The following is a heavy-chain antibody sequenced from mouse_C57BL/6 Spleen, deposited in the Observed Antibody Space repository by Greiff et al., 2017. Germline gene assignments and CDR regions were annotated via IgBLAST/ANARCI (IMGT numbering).Heavy chain of an antibody. CDR3: AREGGGYFDV. V-gene: IGHV5-4*01. J-gene: IGHJ1*03. CDR2: ISDGGSYT. CDR1: GFTFSSYA. Sequence: EVQGVESGGGLVKPGGSLKLSCAASGFTFSSYAMSWVRQTPEKRLEWVATISDGGSYTYYPDNVKGRFTISRDNAKNNLYLQMSHLKSEDTAMYYCAREGGGYFDVWGTGTTVTVSS.